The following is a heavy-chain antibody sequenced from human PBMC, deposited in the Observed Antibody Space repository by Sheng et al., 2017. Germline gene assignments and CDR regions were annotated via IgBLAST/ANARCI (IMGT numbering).Heavy chain of an antibody. J-gene: IGHJ4*02. V-gene: IGHV3-9*03. CDR3: VKQKGSYYDSGSYSPFDC. CDR1: GFTFDDYA. D-gene: IGHD3-10*01. CDR2: ISWNSGNI. Sequence: EVQLVESGGGSVQPGRSLRLSCAASGFTFDDYAMHWVRQAPGKGLEWVSGISWNSGNIGYADSVKGRFTISRDNGKNSLYLQMSSLRPEDMALYYCVKQKGSYYDSGSYSPFDCWGQGTLVTVSS.